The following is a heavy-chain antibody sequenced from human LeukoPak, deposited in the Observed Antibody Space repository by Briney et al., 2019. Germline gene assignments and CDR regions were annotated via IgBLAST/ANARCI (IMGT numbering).Heavy chain of an antibody. D-gene: IGHD1-26*01. CDR3: ACWELPFWY. J-gene: IGHJ4*02. CDR2: IYHTGST. V-gene: IGHV4-4*02. CDR1: GGSIISTNW. Sequence: PSETLSLTCAVSGGSIISTNWWSWVRQPPGKGLEWIGEIYHTGSTNYNPSLKSRVTISVDKSKNQFSLDLTSVTAADTAVYYCACWELPFWYWGQGTLVTVSS.